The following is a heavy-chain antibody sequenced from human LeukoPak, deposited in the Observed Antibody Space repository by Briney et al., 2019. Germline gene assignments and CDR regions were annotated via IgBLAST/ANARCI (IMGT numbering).Heavy chain of an antibody. CDR2: ISAYNGNT. CDR1: GYTFTSYG. V-gene: IGHV1-18*01. D-gene: IGHD2-8*01. CDR3: ARVGVLMVYALLDAFDI. J-gene: IGHJ3*02. Sequence: GASVKVSCKASGYTFTSYGISWVRQAPGQGLEWMGWISAYNGNTNYAQKLQGRVTMTTDTSTSTAYMELRSLRSDDTAVYYCARVGVLMVYALLDAFDIWGQGTMVTVSS.